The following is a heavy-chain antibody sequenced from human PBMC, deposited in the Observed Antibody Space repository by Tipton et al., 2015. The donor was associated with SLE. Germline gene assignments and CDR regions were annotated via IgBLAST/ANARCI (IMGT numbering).Heavy chain of an antibody. CDR3: ARGDMTTVGPFFDY. J-gene: IGHJ4*02. V-gene: IGHV4-39*07. CDR1: GGPISSSSYY. D-gene: IGHD4-23*01. Sequence: TLSLTCAVSGGPISSSSYYWGWIRQPPGKGLEWIGSIYYSGGTYYNPSLKSRVTISVDTSKNQFSLKLSSVTAADTAVYYCARGDMTTVGPFFDYWGQGTLVTVSS. CDR2: IYYSGGT.